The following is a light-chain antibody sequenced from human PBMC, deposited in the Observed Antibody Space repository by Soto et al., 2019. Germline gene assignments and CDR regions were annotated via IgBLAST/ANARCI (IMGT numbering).Light chain of an antibody. CDR3: QQYNAYSPWT. J-gene: IGKJ1*01. CDR2: DAS. Sequence: DIQMTQSPSTLSASVGDRVTITCRASQSISDWLAWYQQKPGKAPKLLIYDASNLQSGVPSRFSGSGAGTEFTLTISSLQPDDFATYYCQQYNAYSPWTCGPGTKVDIK. CDR1: QSISDW. V-gene: IGKV1-5*01.